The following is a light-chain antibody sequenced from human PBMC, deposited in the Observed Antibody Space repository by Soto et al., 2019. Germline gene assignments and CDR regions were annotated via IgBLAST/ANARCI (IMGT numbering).Light chain of an antibody. Sequence: EIVLTQSPATLSLSPGERATLSCRASQSVDSYLAWYQQKPGQAPRLLIYDASDRATGIPARFSGSGSGTYFTLNISSLEPEDFAVYYCHQRSNWPPITFGQGTRLEIK. V-gene: IGKV3-11*01. CDR3: HQRSNWPPIT. CDR1: QSVDSY. J-gene: IGKJ5*01. CDR2: DAS.